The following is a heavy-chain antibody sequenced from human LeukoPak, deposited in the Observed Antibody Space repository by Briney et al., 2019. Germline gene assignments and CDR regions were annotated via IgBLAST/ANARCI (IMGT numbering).Heavy chain of an antibody. CDR3: ARVPGYYGSSP. D-gene: IGHD3-10*01. Sequence: GRSLRLSCAASGFTFSSYGMHWVRQAPGKGLDWVALISSDGSSKYYADSVKGRFTISRDNSKNTLYLQMNSLRAEDTAVYYCARVPGYYGSSPWGQGTLVTVSS. CDR1: GFTFSSYG. CDR2: ISSDGSSK. V-gene: IGHV3-30*03. J-gene: IGHJ5*02.